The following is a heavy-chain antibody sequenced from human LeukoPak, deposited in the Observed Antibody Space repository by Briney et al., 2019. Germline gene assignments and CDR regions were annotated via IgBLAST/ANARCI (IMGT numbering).Heavy chain of an antibody. V-gene: IGHV1-3*03. J-gene: IGHJ4*02. Sequence: ASVKVTCKASGYTFSNYAMHWVRQAPGQRPEWLGWINAANGYSKYSQELQGRVIITRDTSASTAYMELSSLRAEDMAIYYCAIRDGHTDHWGQGTLVTVSS. CDR1: GYTFSNYA. CDR3: AIRDGHTDH. D-gene: IGHD5-24*01. CDR2: INAANGYS.